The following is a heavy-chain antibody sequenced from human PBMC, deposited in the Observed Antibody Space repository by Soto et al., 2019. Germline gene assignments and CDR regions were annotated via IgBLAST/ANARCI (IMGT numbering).Heavy chain of an antibody. Sequence: GASVKVSCKASGYTFTSYAMHWVRQAPGQRLGWMGWINAGNGNTKYSQKFQGRVTITRDTSASTAYMELGSLRSEDKAVYYCARERIVVVPAAIWRYYYYGMDVWGQGTTVTVSS. CDR3: ARERIVVVPAAIWRYYYYGMDV. CDR1: GYTFTSYA. J-gene: IGHJ6*02. CDR2: INAGNGNT. D-gene: IGHD2-2*01. V-gene: IGHV1-3*01.